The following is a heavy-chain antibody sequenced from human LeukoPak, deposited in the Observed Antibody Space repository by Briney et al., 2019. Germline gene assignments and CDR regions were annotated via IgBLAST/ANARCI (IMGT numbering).Heavy chain of an antibody. CDR2: IGISGVST. V-gene: IGHV3-23*01. J-gene: IGHJ6*02. D-gene: IGHD1-26*01. CDR3: AKDREYSGSYRPGPTRYYYGMDV. Sequence: GGSLRLSCAASGFTFSTYCMSWVRQAPGKGLEWVSGIGISGVSTYYADSVKGRFTISRDNSKNTLYLQMNSLRAEDTAVFYCAKDREYSGSYRPGPTRYYYGMDVWGQGTTVTVSS. CDR1: GFTFSTYC.